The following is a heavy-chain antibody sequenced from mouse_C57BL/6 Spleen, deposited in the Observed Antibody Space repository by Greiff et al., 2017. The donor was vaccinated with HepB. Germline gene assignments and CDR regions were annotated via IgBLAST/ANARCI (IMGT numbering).Heavy chain of an antibody. CDR3: ARGEICYGNMDY. CDR2: ISSGSSTI. V-gene: IGHV5-17*01. J-gene: IGHJ4*01. Sequence: EVQLVESGGGLVKPGGSLKLSCAASGFTFSDYGMHWVRQAPEKGLEWVAYISSGSSTIYYADTVKGRFTISRDNAKHTLFLQMTSLRSEDTAMYYWARGEICYGNMDYWGQGTSVTVSS. D-gene: IGHD2-1*01. CDR1: GFTFSDYG.